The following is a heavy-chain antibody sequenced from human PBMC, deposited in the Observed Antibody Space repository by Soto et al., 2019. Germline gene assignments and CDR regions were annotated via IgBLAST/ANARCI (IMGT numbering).Heavy chain of an antibody. D-gene: IGHD3-22*01. J-gene: IGHJ4*02. CDR3: ARATRGPSSGYYQLDY. CDR1: GCSISSGDYY. Sequence: SETLSLTCTFSGCSISSGDYYLCWIRQPPGKGLEWIGYIYYSGSTYYNPSLKSRVTISVDTSKNQFSLKLSSVTAADTAVYYCARATRGPSSGYYQLDYWGQGTLVTVSS. V-gene: IGHV4-30-4*01. CDR2: IYYSGST.